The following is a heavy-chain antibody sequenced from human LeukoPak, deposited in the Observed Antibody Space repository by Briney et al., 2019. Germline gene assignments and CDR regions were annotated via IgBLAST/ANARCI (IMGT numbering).Heavy chain of an antibody. D-gene: IGHD6-13*01. CDR1: GGSISSGGYY. Sequence: SETLSLTCTVSGGSISSGGYYWSWIRQHPGKGLEWIGYIYYSGSTYYNPSLKSRVTISVDTSKNQFSLKLSSVTAADTAVCYCARARVHLAAAGTLSWFDPWGQGTLVTVSS. J-gene: IGHJ5*02. CDR2: IYYSGST. V-gene: IGHV4-31*03. CDR3: ARARVHLAAAGTLSWFDP.